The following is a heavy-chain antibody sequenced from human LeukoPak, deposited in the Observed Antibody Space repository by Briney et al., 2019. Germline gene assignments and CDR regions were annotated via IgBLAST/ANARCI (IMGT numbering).Heavy chain of an antibody. CDR3: ARIINDYDSSGFFDY. J-gene: IGHJ4*02. D-gene: IGHD3-22*01. CDR1: GFTVRSNY. CDR2: VYSGGST. V-gene: IGHV3-53*01. Sequence: GGSLRLSCAASGFTVRSNYMTWVRQAPGKGLECVSVVYSGGSTYYADSVKGRFTISRDNSKNTLYLQMNSLRAEDTAVYYCARIINDYDSSGFFDYWGQGTLVTVSS.